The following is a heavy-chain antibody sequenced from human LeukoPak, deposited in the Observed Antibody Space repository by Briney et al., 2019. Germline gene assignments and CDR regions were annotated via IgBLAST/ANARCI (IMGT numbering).Heavy chain of an antibody. D-gene: IGHD3-16*01. CDR2: ISEGDDGP. CDR3: AKGAWLDY. Sequence: PGGSLRLSCAAAGFSFRRFAMSWVRQAPGKGLEWVSFISEGDDGPYYADSVKGRFTVSRDNSKDTLYLQMNSLRAEDTAVYYCAKGAWLDYWGQGTLVTVS. CDR1: GFSFRRFA. V-gene: IGHV3-23*01. J-gene: IGHJ4*02.